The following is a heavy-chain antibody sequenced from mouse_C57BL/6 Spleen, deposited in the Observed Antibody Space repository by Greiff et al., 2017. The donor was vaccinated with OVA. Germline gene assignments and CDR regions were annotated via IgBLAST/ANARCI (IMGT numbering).Heavy chain of an antibody. CDR2: IHPNSGST. J-gene: IGHJ2*01. CDR1: GYTFTSYW. D-gene: IGHD2-1*01. Sequence: QVQLQQPGAELVKPGASVKLSCKASGYTFTSYWMHWVKQRPGQGLEWIGMIHPNSGSTNYNEKFKSKATLAVDKSSSTAYMQLSSLTSEDSAVYDCATGIYYGNPFDYWGQGTTLTVSS. CDR3: ATGIYYGNPFDY. V-gene: IGHV1-64*01.